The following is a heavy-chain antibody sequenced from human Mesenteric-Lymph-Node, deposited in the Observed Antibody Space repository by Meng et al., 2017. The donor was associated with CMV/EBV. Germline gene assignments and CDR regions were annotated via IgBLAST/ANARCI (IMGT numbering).Heavy chain of an antibody. CDR2: ISWNSGSI. V-gene: IGHV3-9*01. CDR1: GFTFDDYA. CDR3: ARDIVVVPAASRTRYYYYGMDV. J-gene: IGHJ6*02. D-gene: IGHD2-2*01. Sequence: SLKISCAASGFTFDDYAIHWVRQAPGKGLEWVSGISWNSGSIGYAASVKGRFTIYRDNAKNSLYLQMNSLRAEDTAVYYCARDIVVVPAASRTRYYYYGMDVWGQGTTVTVSS.